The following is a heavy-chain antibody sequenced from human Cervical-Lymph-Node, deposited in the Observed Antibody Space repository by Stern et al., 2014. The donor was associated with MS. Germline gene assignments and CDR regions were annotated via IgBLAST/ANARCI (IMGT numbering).Heavy chain of an antibody. CDR1: GFTFSRYS. D-gene: IGHD1-26*01. Sequence: EVQLVESGGGLVQPGGSLRLSGAASGFTFSRYSMNWVRQAPGKGLEWVSYISSSSSTIYYADSVKGRFTISRDNAKNSLYLQMNSLRDEDTAVYYCARGPVGATLFSFGYWGQGTLVTVSS. J-gene: IGHJ4*02. V-gene: IGHV3-48*02. CDR3: ARGPVGATLFSFGY. CDR2: ISSSSSTI.